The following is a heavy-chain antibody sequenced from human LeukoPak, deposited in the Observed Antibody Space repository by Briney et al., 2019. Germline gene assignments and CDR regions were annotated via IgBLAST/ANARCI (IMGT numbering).Heavy chain of an antibody. CDR2: IRSKANSYAT. CDR1: GFTFSGSA. J-gene: IGHJ4*02. D-gene: IGHD3-22*01. Sequence: PGGSLRLSCAASGFTFSGSAMHWVRQASGKGLEWVGRIRSKANSYATAYAASVKGRFTISRDDSKNTAYLQMNSLKTDDTAVYYCTRQGDSSGYYPDYWGQGTLVTVSS. V-gene: IGHV3-73*01. CDR3: TRQGDSSGYYPDY.